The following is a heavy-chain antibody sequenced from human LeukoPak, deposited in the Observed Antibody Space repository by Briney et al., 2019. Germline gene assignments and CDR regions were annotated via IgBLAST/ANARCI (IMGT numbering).Heavy chain of an antibody. CDR1: GFTFSAYG. CDR2: ISDTVRDT. D-gene: IGHD4-17*01. CDR3: AKDNYGGIFAS. V-gene: IGHV3-23*01. Sequence: GGALRLSCAASGFTFSAYGMSGVPQAPGKGLEWVSHISDTVRDTWYANSVKGRFIISRDNSRDTVYLQMSSLRPEDTALYFCAKDNYGGIFASWGQGTLVTVSS. J-gene: IGHJ4*02.